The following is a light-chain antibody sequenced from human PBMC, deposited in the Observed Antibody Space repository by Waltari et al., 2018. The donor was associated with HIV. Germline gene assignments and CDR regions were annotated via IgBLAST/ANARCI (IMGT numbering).Light chain of an antibody. CDR2: QDN. CDR1: NLGRKY. Sequence: SYGLTQPPSVSLSPGQTAHITCSGDNLGRKYTAWYQHKTGQSPVLVLFQDNKRPSGIPERFSGSTSGNTATLTISGTQALDEADYYCQAWDTSAHVVFGGGTRLTVL. CDR3: QAWDTSAHVV. J-gene: IGLJ2*01. V-gene: IGLV3-1*01.